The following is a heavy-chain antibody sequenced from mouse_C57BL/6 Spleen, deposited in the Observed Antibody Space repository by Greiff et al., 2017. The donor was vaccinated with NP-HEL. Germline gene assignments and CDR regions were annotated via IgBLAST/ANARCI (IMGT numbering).Heavy chain of an antibody. J-gene: IGHJ3*01. V-gene: IGHV5-9-1*02. Sequence: EVKVVESGEGLVKPGGSLKLSCAASGFTFSSYAMSWVRQTPEKRLEWVAYIRSGGDYIYYADTVKGRFTISRDNARNTLYLQMSSLQSEDTAMYYCTRESAYYSNYVRFAYWGQGTLVTVSA. CDR3: TRESAYYSNYVRFAY. CDR2: IRSGGDYI. CDR1: GFTFSSYA. D-gene: IGHD2-5*01.